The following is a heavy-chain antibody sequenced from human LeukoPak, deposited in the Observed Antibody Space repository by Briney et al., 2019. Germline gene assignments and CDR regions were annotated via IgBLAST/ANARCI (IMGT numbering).Heavy chain of an antibody. V-gene: IGHV4-34*01. CDR1: GGSFSGYY. CDR2: INHSGST. D-gene: IGHD2-2*01. Sequence: SETLSLTCAVYGGSFSGYYWSWIRQPPGKGLEWIGEINHSGSTNYNPSLKSRVTISVDTSKNQFSLKLSSVTAADTAVYYCARKVPAANPYYFDHWGQGTLVTVSS. CDR3: ARKVPAANPYYFDH. J-gene: IGHJ4*02.